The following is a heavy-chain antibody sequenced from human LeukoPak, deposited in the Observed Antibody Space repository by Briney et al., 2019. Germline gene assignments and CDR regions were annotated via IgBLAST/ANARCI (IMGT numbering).Heavy chain of an antibody. J-gene: IGHJ4*02. Sequence: GSLRLSCAASGLTFRNAWMTWVRQAPGKGLEWVGLIKSKADGETTHYAAPVKGRFTILRDDSKNTMYLQMNSLKTEDTAVYYCTTRKYDSSYFGDYWGQGTLVTVSS. D-gene: IGHD3-22*01. V-gene: IGHV3-15*01. CDR1: GLTFRNAW. CDR2: IKSKADGETT. CDR3: TTRKYDSSYFGDY.